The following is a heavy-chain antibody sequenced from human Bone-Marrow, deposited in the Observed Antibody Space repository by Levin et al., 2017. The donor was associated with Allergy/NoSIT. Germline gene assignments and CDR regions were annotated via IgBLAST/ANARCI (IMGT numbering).Heavy chain of an antibody. Sequence: SGPTLVKPTQTLTLTCTFSGFLLSTSGVGVGWIRQPPGKALEWLAPIYWDDDNRYTPSPKSRPIITKDTTKNQAVLTITNMDPVDTATYYCAHSSVISVIAAALRDWYFDLWGRGTLVTVSS. CDR2: IYWDDDN. CDR1: GFLLSTSGVG. J-gene: IGHJ2*01. V-gene: IGHV2-5*02. D-gene: IGHD6-13*01. CDR3: AHSSVISVIAAALRDWYFDL.